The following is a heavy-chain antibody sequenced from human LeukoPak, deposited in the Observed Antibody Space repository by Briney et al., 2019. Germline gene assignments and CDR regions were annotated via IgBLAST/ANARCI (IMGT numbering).Heavy chain of an antibody. Sequence: SETLSLTCTVSGGSLGTYYWSWIRQPPGKGLEWIGYIYYSGSTNYNPSLKSRVTISVDTSKNQFSLKLSSVTAADTAVYYCARAKITTRYFDYWGQGTLVTVSS. CDR2: IYYSGST. V-gene: IGHV4-59*01. J-gene: IGHJ4*02. CDR3: ARAKITTRYFDY. CDR1: GGSLGTYY. D-gene: IGHD4-11*01.